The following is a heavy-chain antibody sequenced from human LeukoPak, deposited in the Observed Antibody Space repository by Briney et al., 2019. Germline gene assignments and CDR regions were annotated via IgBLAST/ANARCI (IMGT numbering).Heavy chain of an antibody. V-gene: IGHV3-30-3*01. Sequence: PGGSLRLSCAASGFTFSNYWMSWVRQAPGKGLEWVAVISYDGSNKYYADSVKGRFTISRDNSKNTLYLQMNSLRAEDTAVYYCASLYCSSTSCYINYYYGMDVWGQRITVTVSS. CDR1: GFTFSNYW. D-gene: IGHD2-2*02. CDR3: ASLYCSSTSCYINYYYGMDV. CDR2: ISYDGSNK. J-gene: IGHJ6*02.